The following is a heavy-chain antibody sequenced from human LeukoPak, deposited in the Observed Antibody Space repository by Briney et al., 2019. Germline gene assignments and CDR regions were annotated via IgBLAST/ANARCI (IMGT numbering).Heavy chain of an antibody. CDR2: IRYDGSNK. CDR3: AKDESNWNYVSWFDP. CDR1: GFTFSSYG. D-gene: IGHD1-7*01. Sequence: PGGSLRLSCAASGFTFSSYGMHWVRQAPGKGLEWVAFIRYDGSNKYYADSVKGRFTISRDNSKNTLYLQMNSLRAEDTVVYYCAKDESNWNYVSWFDPWGQGTLVTVSS. V-gene: IGHV3-30*02. J-gene: IGHJ5*02.